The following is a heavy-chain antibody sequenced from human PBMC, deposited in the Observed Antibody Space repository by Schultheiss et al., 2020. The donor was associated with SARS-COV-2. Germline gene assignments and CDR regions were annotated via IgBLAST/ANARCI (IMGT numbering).Heavy chain of an antibody. CDR1: GFTFSSYA. D-gene: IGHD6-19*01. Sequence: GESLKISCAASGFTFSSYAMSWVRQAPGKGLEWVSAISGSGGSTYYADSVKGRFTISRDNSKNTLYLQMNSLRAEDTAVYYCARGDSSGWYDLEYWGQGTLVTVSS. J-gene: IGHJ4*02. CDR3: ARGDSSGWYDLEY. V-gene: IGHV3-23*01. CDR2: ISGSGGST.